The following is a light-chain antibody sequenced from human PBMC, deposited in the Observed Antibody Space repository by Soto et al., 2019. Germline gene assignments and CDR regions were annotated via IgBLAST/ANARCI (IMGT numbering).Light chain of an antibody. J-gene: IGKJ1*01. V-gene: IGKV3-20*01. CDR2: GAS. CDR3: QQYGSSLWT. CDR1: QSVSSN. Sequence: EIVLTQSPATLSLSPGERATLSCMASQSVSSNLAWYQQKPGQAPRLLIYGASSRATGIPDRFSGSGSGTDFTLTISRLEPEDFAVYYCQQYGSSLWTFGQGTKVDIK.